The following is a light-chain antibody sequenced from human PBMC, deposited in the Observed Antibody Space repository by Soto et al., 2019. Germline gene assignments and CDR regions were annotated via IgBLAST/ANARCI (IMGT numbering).Light chain of an antibody. CDR1: QSVTTR. Sequence: EIVMTQSPATLSVSPGDRGTLSCRASQSVTTRLAWYQHKPGQAPTLLMSGASNRASGVPVRFSGSGSGTDFTLTITRLEPEDFALYYCQQYGGSPITFGLGTRLEIK. CDR2: GAS. V-gene: IGKV3-20*01. J-gene: IGKJ5*01. CDR3: QQYGGSPIT.